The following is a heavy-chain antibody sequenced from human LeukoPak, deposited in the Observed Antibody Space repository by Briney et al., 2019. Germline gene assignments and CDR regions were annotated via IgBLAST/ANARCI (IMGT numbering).Heavy chain of an antibody. D-gene: IGHD3-10*01. J-gene: IGHJ4*02. CDR2: INNDGSST. CDR1: GFTFSSFW. Sequence: PGGSLRLSCAASGFTFSSFWMHWVGQAPGKGLVWVSRINNDGSSTSYADSVKRRFTISRDNAENTLYLQMNSLRVEDTAVYYCASPGAGDVYWGQGAPLTVSS. V-gene: IGHV3-74*01. CDR3: ASPGAGDVY.